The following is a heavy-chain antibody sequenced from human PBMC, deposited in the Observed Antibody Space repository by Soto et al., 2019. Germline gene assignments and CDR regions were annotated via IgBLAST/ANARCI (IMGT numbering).Heavy chain of an antibody. Sequence: QVTLKESGPALVKPTETLTLTCTVSGFSLTTGKMGVSWIRQPPGKALEWLAHIFSDNERSYSTSLQGRLTISKDTSGSQVVLSMTNVDPVDTVTYYCARMKVDSYQFYYAMDVWGQGTTVTVSS. CDR2: IFSDNER. D-gene: IGHD3-9*01. J-gene: IGHJ6*02. CDR1: GFSLTTGKMG. V-gene: IGHV2-26*01. CDR3: ARMKVDSYQFYYAMDV.